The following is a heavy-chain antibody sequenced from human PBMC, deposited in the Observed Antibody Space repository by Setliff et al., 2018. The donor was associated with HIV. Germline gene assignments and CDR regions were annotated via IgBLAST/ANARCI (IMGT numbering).Heavy chain of an antibody. V-gene: IGHV4-34*01. D-gene: IGHD3-22*01. CDR3: ARGQYDSSGYYEN. J-gene: IGHJ4*02. Sequence: SETLSLTCAVYGGSFSGYYRSWIRQPPGKGLEWIGEINHSGSTNYNPSLKSRVTISVDTSKNQFSLKLSSVTAADTAVYYCARGQYDSSGYYENWGQGTLVT. CDR1: GGSFSGYY. CDR2: INHSGST.